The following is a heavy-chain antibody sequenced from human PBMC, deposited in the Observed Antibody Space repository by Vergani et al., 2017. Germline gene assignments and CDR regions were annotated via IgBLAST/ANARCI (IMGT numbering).Heavy chain of an antibody. Sequence: QVQLVQSGAEVKKPGASVKVSCKASGYTFTGYYMHWVRQAPGQGLEWMGWINPNSGGTNYAQKFQGRVTMTRDTSISTAYMELSRLRSDDTAVYYCAAGYYYDSSGYHPSSFDYWGQGTLVTVSS. CDR2: INPNSGGT. J-gene: IGHJ4*02. CDR1: GYTFTGYY. D-gene: IGHD3-22*01. V-gene: IGHV1-2*02. CDR3: AAGYYYDSSGYHPSSFDY.